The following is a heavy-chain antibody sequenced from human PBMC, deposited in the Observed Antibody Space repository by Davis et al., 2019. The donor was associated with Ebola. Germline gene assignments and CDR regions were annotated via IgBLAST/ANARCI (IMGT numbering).Heavy chain of an antibody. CDR1: GGSFSGYY. CDR3: ARGVIEDY. J-gene: IGHJ4*02. V-gene: IGHV4-34*01. D-gene: IGHD2-21*01. Sequence: MPGGSLRLSCAVYGGSFSGYYWSWIRQPPGKGLEWIGEINHSGSTNYNPSLKSRVTISVDTSKNQFSLKLSSVTAADTAVYYCARGVIEDYWGQGTLVTVSS. CDR2: INHSGST.